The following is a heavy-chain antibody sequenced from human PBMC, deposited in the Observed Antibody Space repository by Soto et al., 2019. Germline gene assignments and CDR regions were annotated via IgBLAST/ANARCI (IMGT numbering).Heavy chain of an antibody. CDR2: IYHSGST. Sequence: KPSETLSLTCAVSGYSISSGYYWGWIRQPPGKGLEWIGSIYHSGSTYYNPSLKSRVTISVDTSKNQFSLKLSSVTAADTAVYYCAGEIAAAGGVDYWGQGTLVTVSS. CDR3: AGEIAAAGGVDY. D-gene: IGHD6-13*01. CDR1: GYSISSGYY. V-gene: IGHV4-38-2*01. J-gene: IGHJ4*02.